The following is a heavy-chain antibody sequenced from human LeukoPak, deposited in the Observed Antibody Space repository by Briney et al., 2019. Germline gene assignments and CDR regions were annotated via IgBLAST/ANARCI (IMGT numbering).Heavy chain of an antibody. V-gene: IGHV3-30*03. CDR2: MSYDGTNE. Sequence: GRSLRLSCAASGFTVTDYRIHWVRQAPGKGLEWVAIMSYDGTNENYADSVKGRFTISRDNSRNTLYLQMDSLKTEDTALYYCARGRGGNNFDYWGQGTLVTVSS. CDR3: ARGRGGNNFDY. CDR1: GFTVTDYR. J-gene: IGHJ4*02. D-gene: IGHD3-16*01.